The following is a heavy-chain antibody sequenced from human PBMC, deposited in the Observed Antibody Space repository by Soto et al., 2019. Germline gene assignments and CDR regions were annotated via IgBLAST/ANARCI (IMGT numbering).Heavy chain of an antibody. D-gene: IGHD3-22*01. CDR2: ISAYNGNT. CDR3: AIVGPAHYYGSGGYYAPLDY. J-gene: IGHJ4*02. CDR1: GYTFTSYG. Sequence: ASVKVSCKASGYTFTSYGISWVRQAPGQGLEWMGWISAYNGNTNYAQKLQGRVTMTTDTSTSTAYMELRSLRSEDTAVYYCAIVGPAHYYGSGGYYAPLDYWGQGTLVTVSS. V-gene: IGHV1-18*01.